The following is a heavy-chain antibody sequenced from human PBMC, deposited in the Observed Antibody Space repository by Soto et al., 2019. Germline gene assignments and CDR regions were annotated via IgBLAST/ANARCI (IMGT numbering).Heavy chain of an antibody. D-gene: IGHD2-21*02. J-gene: IGHJ4*02. Sequence: PGGSLRLSCAASGFTFSNYWMSWVRQAPGKGLEWVANIKQDGSEKEYVDSVKGRFTISRDNAKDSLYLQVNSLRAEDTAMYYCARDHCGGDCYLGDFDYWGQGTLVTVSS. CDR3: ARDHCGGDCYLGDFDY. V-gene: IGHV3-7*01. CDR2: IKQDGSEK. CDR1: GFTFSNYW.